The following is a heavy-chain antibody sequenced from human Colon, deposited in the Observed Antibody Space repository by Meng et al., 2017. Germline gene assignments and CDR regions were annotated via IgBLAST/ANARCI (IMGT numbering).Heavy chain of an antibody. Sequence: GESLKISCAASGFTFSNSAMNWVRQAPRKGLEWVSSIIRSGGSTYYADSVKGRFTISRDNSKNTLYLQMNSLRAEDTAVYYCAKSFYGFSYGKIDYWGQGTLVTVSS. D-gene: IGHD5-18*01. J-gene: IGHJ4*02. CDR2: IIRSGGST. CDR1: GFTFSNSA. CDR3: AKSFYGFSYGKIDY. V-gene: IGHV3-23*01.